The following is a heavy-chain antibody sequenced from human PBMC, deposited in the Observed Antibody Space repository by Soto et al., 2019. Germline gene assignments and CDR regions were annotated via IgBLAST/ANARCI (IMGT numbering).Heavy chain of an antibody. CDR3: ARIHYDSSGYYYLFDY. D-gene: IGHD3-22*01. J-gene: IGHJ4*02. CDR2: IYYSGST. Sequence: QVQLQESGPGLVKPSQTLSLTCTVSGGSISSGGYYWSWIRQHPGKGLEWIGYIYYSGSTYYNPSLKSRVTISVDTSKNQFSLKLSSVTAADTAVYYCARIHYDSSGYYYLFDYWGQGTLVTVSS. CDR1: GGSISSGGYY. V-gene: IGHV4-31*03.